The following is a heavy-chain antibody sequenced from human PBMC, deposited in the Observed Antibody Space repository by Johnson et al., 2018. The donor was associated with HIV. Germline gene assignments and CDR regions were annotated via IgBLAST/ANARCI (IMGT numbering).Heavy chain of an antibody. CDR3: ASNGGSIVVATLHAFDI. CDR2: IYSGGST. J-gene: IGHJ3*02. D-gene: IGHD1-26*01. Sequence: VQLVESGGGLIQPGGSLRLSCAASGFTVSSNYMSWVRQAPGKGLEWVSVIYSGGSTYYADSVKGRFTISRDNSKNTLYLQMNSLRAEDTAVYYCASNGGSIVVATLHAFDIWGQGTMVTVSS. V-gene: IGHV3-53*01. CDR1: GFTVSSNY.